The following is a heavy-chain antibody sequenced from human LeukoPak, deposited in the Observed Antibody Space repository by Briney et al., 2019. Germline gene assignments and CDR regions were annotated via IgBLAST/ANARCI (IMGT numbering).Heavy chain of an antibody. V-gene: IGHV4-39*07. CDR1: GGSISSSSYY. CDR3: ARGVDSSGYYYPS. D-gene: IGHD3-22*01. CDR2: IYYSGST. J-gene: IGHJ4*02. Sequence: SETLSLTCTVSGGSISSSSYYWGWIRQPPGKGLEWIGSIYYSGSTYYNPSLKSRVIISVDKSKNQFSLKLSSVTAADTAVYYCARGVDSSGYYYPSWGQGTLVTVSS.